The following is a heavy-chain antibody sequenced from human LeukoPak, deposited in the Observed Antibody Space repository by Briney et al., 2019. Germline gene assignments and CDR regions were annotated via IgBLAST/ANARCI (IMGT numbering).Heavy chain of an antibody. Sequence: GGSLRLSCAASGFTFSDYYMSWIRQAPGKGLEWVSYISSSSSYTNYADSVKGRFTISRDNAKNSLYLQMNSLRAEDTAVYYCARDLYDYVWGSYRYTFDYWSQGTLVTVSS. V-gene: IGHV3-11*06. CDR3: ARDLYDYVWGSYRYTFDY. CDR2: ISSSSSYT. D-gene: IGHD3-16*02. CDR1: GFTFSDYY. J-gene: IGHJ4*02.